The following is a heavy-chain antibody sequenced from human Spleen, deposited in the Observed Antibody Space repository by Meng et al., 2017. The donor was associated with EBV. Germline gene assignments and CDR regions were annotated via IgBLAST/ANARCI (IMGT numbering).Heavy chain of an antibody. CDR3: ASAYIYVFDY. J-gene: IGHJ4*02. CDR2: LNPNSGGT. CDR1: GYSFTDFS. V-gene: IGHV1-2*06. D-gene: IGHD5-18*01. Sequence: QVQLVQSGAEVKKPGAAGKVSCKASGYSFTDFSIHWVRQVPGQGLEWMGRLNPNSGGTNYAQNFQGRVTMTSDTSISTAYMALSGLTSDDTAVYYCASAYIYVFDYWGQGTLVTVSS.